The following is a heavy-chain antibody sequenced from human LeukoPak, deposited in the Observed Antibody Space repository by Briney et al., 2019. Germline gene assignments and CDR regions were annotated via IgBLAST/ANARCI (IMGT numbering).Heavy chain of an antibody. CDR3: AKVKWKLIGYFDY. CDR1: GFTFTNYA. CDR2: LTGDGGT. D-gene: IGHD1-20*01. Sequence: GGSLRLSCAAFGFTFTNYAMSWVRQAPGKGLEWVSVLTGDGGTYYADSVKGRFTNSRDDSKNTLFLQMNSLRAEDTAVYFCAKVKWKLIGYFDYWGQGTLVTVSS. V-gene: IGHV3-23*01. J-gene: IGHJ4*02.